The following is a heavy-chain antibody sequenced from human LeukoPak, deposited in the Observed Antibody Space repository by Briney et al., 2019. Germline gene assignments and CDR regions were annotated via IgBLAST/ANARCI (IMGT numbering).Heavy chain of an antibody. J-gene: IGHJ3*01. CDR1: GYTSITYY. CDR3: AREEGAPIAAANV. CDR2: ISAYYGNT. Sequence: ASVKLSCKASGYTSITYYITWVRQAPGQGPEWMGWISAYYGNTNYAPKFQGRVTMTTDTSMSTAYMELRSLRYDHTAVYYWAREEGAPIAAANVWGRGTMVTVSS. D-gene: IGHD6-13*01. V-gene: IGHV1-18*01.